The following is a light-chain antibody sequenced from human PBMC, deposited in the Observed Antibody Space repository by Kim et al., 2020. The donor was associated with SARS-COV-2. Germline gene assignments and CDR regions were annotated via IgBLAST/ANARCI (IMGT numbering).Light chain of an antibody. V-gene: IGLV2-23*02. CDR3: CSYTSSNTYM. Sequence: QSALTQPASVSGSPGQSITISCTGTSSDVGSYNHVSWYQQHPGKAPKLMIYEVSKWPSGISDRFSGSKSGNTASLTISGLQAEDEADYYCCSYTSSNTYMFGGGTKLTVL. J-gene: IGLJ3*02. CDR2: EVS. CDR1: SSDVGSYNH.